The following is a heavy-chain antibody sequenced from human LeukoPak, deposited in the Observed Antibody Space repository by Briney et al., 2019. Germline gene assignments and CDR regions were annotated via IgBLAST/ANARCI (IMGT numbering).Heavy chain of an antibody. CDR2: INPSGGST. J-gene: IGHJ4*02. V-gene: IGHV1-46*01. CDR1: GYSFTSYC. CDR3: ARIRTAGGPEY. Sequence: ASVKVSCKASGYSFTSYCMHWVRQAPGQGLEWMRIINPSGGSTNYAQKFQGRVTMTRDTSTSTVYMELSSLKSEDTAVYYCARIRTAGGPEYWGQGTLVTVSS. D-gene: IGHD6-13*01.